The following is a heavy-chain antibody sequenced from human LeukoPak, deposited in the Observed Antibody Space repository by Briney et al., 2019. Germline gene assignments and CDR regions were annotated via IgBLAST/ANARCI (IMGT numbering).Heavy chain of an antibody. CDR2: ISSSTTYI. Sequence: PGGSLRLSCAASGFTFSSYSMNWVRQAPGKGLEWVSSISSSTTYIYYADSVKGRFTISRDNAKNSLYLQMNSLRAEDTAVYYCARESSGWLYLDYWGQGTLVTVSS. CDR3: ARESSGWLYLDY. CDR1: GFTFSSYS. V-gene: IGHV3-21*01. D-gene: IGHD6-19*01. J-gene: IGHJ4*02.